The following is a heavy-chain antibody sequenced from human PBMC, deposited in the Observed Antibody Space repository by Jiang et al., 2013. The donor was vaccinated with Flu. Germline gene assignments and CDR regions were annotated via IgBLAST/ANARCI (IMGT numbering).Heavy chain of an antibody. J-gene: IGHJ6*02. D-gene: IGHD1-7*01. Sequence: SGAEVKKPGASVKVSCKASGFSFTSYDINWVRQATGQGLEWMGWMNANSGDTGYVQKFQGRVSMTRNTSVGTAYMELSSLRSEDTAVYYCATDGGEELGYAMDVWGQGTTVTVPS. CDR1: GFSFTSYD. CDR3: ATDGGEELGYAMDV. CDR2: MNANSGDT. V-gene: IGHV1-8*01.